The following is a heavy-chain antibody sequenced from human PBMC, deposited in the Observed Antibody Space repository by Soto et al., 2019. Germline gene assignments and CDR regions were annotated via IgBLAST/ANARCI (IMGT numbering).Heavy chain of an antibody. CDR3: ARTGNYYDSSAMNWFDH. D-gene: IGHD3-22*01. CDR2: ISAYNGNT. V-gene: IGHV1-18*04. Sequence: ASVMVSCKASGYTFTSYGISWVRQAPGQGLEWMGWISAYNGNTNYAQKLQGRVTMTTDTSTSTAYMELRSLRSDDTAVYYCARTGNYYDSSAMNWFDHWGQGTLVTVSS. CDR1: GYTFTSYG. J-gene: IGHJ5*02.